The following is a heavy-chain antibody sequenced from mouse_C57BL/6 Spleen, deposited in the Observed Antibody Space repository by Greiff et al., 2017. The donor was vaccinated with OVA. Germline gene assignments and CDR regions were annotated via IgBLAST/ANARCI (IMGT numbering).Heavy chain of an antibody. D-gene: IGHD2-3*01. CDR1: GYTFTSYW. CDR2: IHPTSGST. J-gene: IGHJ2*01. V-gene: IGHV1-64*01. CDR3: ARRDGFFDY. Sequence: QVQLQQPGAELVKPGASVKLSCKASGYTFTSYWMHWVKQRPGPGLEWIGMIHPTSGSTNYNEKFKSKATLTVDTSSSTAYMQLSSLTSEDSAVYYCARRDGFFDYWGQGTTRTVSS.